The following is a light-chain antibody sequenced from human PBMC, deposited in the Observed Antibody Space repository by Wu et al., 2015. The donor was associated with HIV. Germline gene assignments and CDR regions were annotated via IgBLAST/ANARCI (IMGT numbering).Light chain of an antibody. J-gene: IGKJ1*01. CDR3: QQYNNGPRT. CDR2: AAS. Sequence: EVVLSQSPATQSLSPGERATLSCRASRSINSLLAWYQQKPGQAPRLLIYAASLRASGIPARFSGRGSGTEFTLTISSMQSEDFAVYYCQQYNNGPRTFGQGTKVEVK. CDR1: RSINSL. V-gene: IGKV3D-15*01.